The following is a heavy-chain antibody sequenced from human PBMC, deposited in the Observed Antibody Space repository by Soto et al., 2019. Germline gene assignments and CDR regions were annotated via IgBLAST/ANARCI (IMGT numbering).Heavy chain of an antibody. CDR2: IHSRGTT. D-gene: IGHD6-19*01. Sequence: SETLSLTCTVSIGSFDRYYWSWIRQPARKGLEWMGHIHSRGTTNYNPSLKSRITMSIDTSKRQLSLTLSSVTAADTAVYYCAGQWLKWTRFDYWGRAMQVTVTS. V-gene: IGHV4-4*07. CDR1: IGSFDRYY. J-gene: IGHJ4*02. CDR3: AGQWLKWTRFDY.